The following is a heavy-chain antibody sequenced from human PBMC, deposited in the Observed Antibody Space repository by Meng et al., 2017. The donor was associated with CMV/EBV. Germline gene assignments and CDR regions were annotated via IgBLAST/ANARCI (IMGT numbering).Heavy chain of an antibody. CDR3: AHSEIQLWVFDY. CDR1: GFSLSTSGVG. CDR2: IYWNDDK. J-gene: IGHJ4*02. V-gene: IGHV2-5*01. Sequence: CTFSGFSLSTSGVGVGWIRQPPGKALEWLALIYWNDDKRYSPSLKSRLTITKDTSKNQVVLTMTNMDPVGTATYYCAHSEIQLWVFDYWGQGTLVTVSS. D-gene: IGHD5-18*01.